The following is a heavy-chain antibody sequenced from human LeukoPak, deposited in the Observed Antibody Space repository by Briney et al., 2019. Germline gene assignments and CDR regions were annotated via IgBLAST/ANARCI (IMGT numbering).Heavy chain of an antibody. D-gene: IGHD3-10*01. Sequence: GASVKVSCKASGYTFTSYAMHWVRQAPGQRLEWMGWINAGNGNTKYSQKFQGRVTITRDTSASTAYMELSSLRSEDTAVYYCARDGSITMVRGVINYFDYWGQGTLVTVSS. J-gene: IGHJ4*02. CDR2: INAGNGNT. CDR1: GYTFTSYA. V-gene: IGHV1-3*01. CDR3: ARDGSITMVRGVINYFDY.